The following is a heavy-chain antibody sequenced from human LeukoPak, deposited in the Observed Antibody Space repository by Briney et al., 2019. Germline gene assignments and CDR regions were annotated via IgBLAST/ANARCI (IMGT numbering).Heavy chain of an antibody. J-gene: IGHJ5*02. CDR1: GYTLTELS. CDR3: ATMEDYGDYNWFDP. Sequence: ASVKVSCKVSGYTLTELSMHWVRQAPGKGLEWMGGFDPEDGETIYAQEFQGRVTMTEDTSTDTAYMELSSLRSEDTAVYYCATMEDYGDYNWFDPWGQRTLVTVSS. V-gene: IGHV1-24*01. CDR2: FDPEDGET. D-gene: IGHD4-17*01.